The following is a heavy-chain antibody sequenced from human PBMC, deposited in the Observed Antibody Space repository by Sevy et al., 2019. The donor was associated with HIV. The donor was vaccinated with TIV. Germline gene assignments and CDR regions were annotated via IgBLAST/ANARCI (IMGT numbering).Heavy chain of an antibody. CDR2: FIPISGTA. V-gene: IGHV1-69*13. Sequence: ASVKVSCKASGGTVSSYAISWVRQAPGQGLEWMGRFIPISGTANYAQKFQARVTITADESTSTVYMDLSRLKSEDSAVYYCASEPHYDSLTGNYTLDYWGQGTLVSVSS. CDR1: GGTVSSYA. J-gene: IGHJ4*02. CDR3: ASEPHYDSLTGNYTLDY. D-gene: IGHD3-9*01.